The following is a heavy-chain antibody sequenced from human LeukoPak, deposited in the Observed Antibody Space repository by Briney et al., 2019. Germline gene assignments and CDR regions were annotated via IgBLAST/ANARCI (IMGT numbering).Heavy chain of an antibody. CDR1: GFTFSSYA. Sequence: GGSLRLSCAASGFTFSSYAMSWVRQAPGKGLEWVSAISGSGGSTYYADSVKGRFTISRDNSKNTLYLQMNNLRAEDTAVYYCAKGGMRSGTMVRGDFDYWGQGTLVTVSS. J-gene: IGHJ4*02. CDR3: AKGGMRSGTMVRGDFDY. D-gene: IGHD3-10*01. V-gene: IGHV3-23*01. CDR2: ISGSGGST.